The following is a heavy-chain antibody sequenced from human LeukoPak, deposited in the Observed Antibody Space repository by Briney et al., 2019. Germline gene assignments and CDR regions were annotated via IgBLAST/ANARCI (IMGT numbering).Heavy chain of an antibody. CDR3: AKDETRDAYNLGATDY. V-gene: IGHV3-30*18. D-gene: IGHD5-24*01. CDR2: LSYDGRNK. Sequence: PVRSLRLSCAASGFTFSSYGMHWVRQAPGKGLEWVAVLSYDGRNKYYADSLKGRFTTSRDNSKNTLFLQMNSLRAEDTAVYYCAKDETRDAYNLGATDYWGQGTLVTVSS. CDR1: GFTFSSYG. J-gene: IGHJ4*02.